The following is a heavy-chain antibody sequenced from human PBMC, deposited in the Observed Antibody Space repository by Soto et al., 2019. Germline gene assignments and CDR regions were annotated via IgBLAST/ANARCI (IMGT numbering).Heavy chain of an antibody. Sequence: GGSLRLSCAASGFTFSSYAMSWVRQAPGKGLEWVSAISGSGGSTYYADSVKGRFTISRDNSKNTLYLQMNSLRAEDTAVYYCAKDSFSDLGGEEYSGYLDAFDIWGQGTMVTVSS. CDR2: ISGSGGST. D-gene: IGHD5-12*01. J-gene: IGHJ3*02. CDR3: AKDSFSDLGGEEYSGYLDAFDI. V-gene: IGHV3-23*01. CDR1: GFTFSSYA.